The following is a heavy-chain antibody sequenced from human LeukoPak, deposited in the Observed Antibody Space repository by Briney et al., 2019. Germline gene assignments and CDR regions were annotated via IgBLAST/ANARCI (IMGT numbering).Heavy chain of an antibody. CDR3: AHRRSGSYLDAFDI. D-gene: IGHD1-26*01. CDR2: LYWGDDK. CDR1: GFSLSTSGVG. V-gene: IGHV2-5*02. J-gene: IGHJ3*02. Sequence: SGPTLVNPTQTLTLTCTFSGFSLSTSGVGVGWIRQPPGMTLEWLALLYWGDDKRYSPSLKSRLTITKDTSKNQVVLTMANMDPVDTATYYCAHRRSGSYLDAFDIWGQGTMVTVSS.